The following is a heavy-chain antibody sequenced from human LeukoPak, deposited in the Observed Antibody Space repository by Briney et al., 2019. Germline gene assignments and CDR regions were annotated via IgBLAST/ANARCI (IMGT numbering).Heavy chain of an antibody. J-gene: IGHJ4*02. CDR3: AKEGIWFGQFAFDS. D-gene: IGHD3-10*01. CDR1: GFTFSSYG. CDR2: ISYDGSNK. Sequence: GGSLRLSCAASGFTFSSYGMHWVRQAPGKGLEWVAVISYDGSNKYYADSVKGRFTISRDNSKNTLYLQMNSLRVEDTAVYYCAKEGIWFGQFAFDSWGQGALVTVSS. V-gene: IGHV3-30*18.